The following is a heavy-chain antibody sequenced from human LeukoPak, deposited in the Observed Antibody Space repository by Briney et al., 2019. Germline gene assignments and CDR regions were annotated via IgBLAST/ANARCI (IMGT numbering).Heavy chain of an antibody. D-gene: IGHD3-3*01. Sequence: ASVKVSCKVSGYTLTELSMHWVRQAPGKGLEWMGGFDPEDGETIYAQKFQGRVTMTEDTSTDTAYMELSSLRSEDTAVYYCARGAGVRFLEWLLSFDYWGQGTLVTVS. J-gene: IGHJ4*02. CDR2: FDPEDGET. CDR1: GYTLTELS. CDR3: ARGAGVRFLEWLLSFDY. V-gene: IGHV1-24*01.